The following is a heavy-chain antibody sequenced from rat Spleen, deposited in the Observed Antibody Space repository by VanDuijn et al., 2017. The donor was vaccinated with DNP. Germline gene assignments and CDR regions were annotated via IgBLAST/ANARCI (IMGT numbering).Heavy chain of an antibody. Sequence: EVQLVESGGGLVQPGGSLKLSCTASGFTFSDSAMAWVRQSPKMGLEWVATISTSGSKTYYPDSVKGRFTISRDNAKSSLYLQMNSLKSEDTATYYCARHGEHLWFWYFDFWGPGIMVTVSS. CDR2: ISTSGSKT. CDR1: GFTFSDSA. J-gene: IGHJ1*01. D-gene: IGHD1-3*01. CDR3: ARHGEHLWFWYFDF. V-gene: IGHV5-25*01.